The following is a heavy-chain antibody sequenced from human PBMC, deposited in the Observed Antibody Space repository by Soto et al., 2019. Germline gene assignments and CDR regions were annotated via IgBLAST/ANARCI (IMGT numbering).Heavy chain of an antibody. V-gene: IGHV5-51*01. Sequence: GESLKISCNGSGYSFSTYSIGWVRQMPGKGLEWVGNIFSTDSYARYSPSFQGQVTISVDRSISTAYLQWSSLKASDTAMYYCTTWRSSNRFDYWGQGTQVTVSS. CDR1: GYSFSTYS. CDR2: IFSTDSYA. J-gene: IGHJ4*02. D-gene: IGHD6-13*01. CDR3: TTWRSSNRFDY.